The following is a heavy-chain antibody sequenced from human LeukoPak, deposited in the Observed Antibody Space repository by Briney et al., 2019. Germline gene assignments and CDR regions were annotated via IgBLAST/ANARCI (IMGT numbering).Heavy chain of an antibody. V-gene: IGHV3-30*02. Sequence: PGGSLRLSCAASGFTFSSYAMSWVRQAPGKGLEWVAFIRYDGSNKYYADSVKGRFTISRDNSKNTLYLQMNSLRAEDTAVYYCAKWEPGYYYYMDVWGKGTTVTVSS. CDR1: GFTFSSYA. CDR2: IRYDGSNK. D-gene: IGHD1-26*01. J-gene: IGHJ6*03. CDR3: AKWEPGYYYYMDV.